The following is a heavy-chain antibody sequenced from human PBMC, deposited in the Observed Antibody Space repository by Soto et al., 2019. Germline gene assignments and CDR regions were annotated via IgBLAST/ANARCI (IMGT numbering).Heavy chain of an antibody. CDR1: GGSISSGDYY. Sequence: SETLSLTCTVSGGSISSGDYYWSWIRQPPGKGLEWIGYIYYSGSTYYNPSLKSRVTISVDTSKNQFSLELSSVTAADTAVYYCSRGPYYYDSSGQYYYYYYGMDVWGQGTAVTVS. CDR3: SRGPYYYDSSGQYYYYYYGMDV. D-gene: IGHD3-22*01. CDR2: IYYSGST. V-gene: IGHV4-30-4*01. J-gene: IGHJ6*02.